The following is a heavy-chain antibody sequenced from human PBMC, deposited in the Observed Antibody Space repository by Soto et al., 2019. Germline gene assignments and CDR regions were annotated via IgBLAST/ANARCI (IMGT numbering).Heavy chain of an antibody. D-gene: IGHD3-16*01. CDR3: ASLLGDYYYYGMDV. J-gene: IGHJ6*02. Sequence: ASAHVYRLGSGLDRTDHYLHGGRHGPGQGLEWMGIINPSGGSTSYAQKFQGRVTMTRDTSTSTVYMELSSLRSEDTAVYYCASLLGDYYYYGMDVWGQGTTVTGS. V-gene: IGHV1-46*01. CDR1: GLDRTDHY. CDR2: INPSGGST.